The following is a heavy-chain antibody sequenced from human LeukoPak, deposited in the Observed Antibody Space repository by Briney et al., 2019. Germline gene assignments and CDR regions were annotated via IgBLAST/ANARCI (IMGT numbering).Heavy chain of an antibody. V-gene: IGHV3-7*01. J-gene: IGHJ4*02. CDR3: ARDLYSQY. CDR1: GFTLSAHW. D-gene: IGHD2-21*01. CDR2: IKEDGSEK. Sequence: PGGSLRLSCAASGFTLSAHWMSWVRQAPGKGLEWVANIKEDGSEKYYVDSVKGRFTISRDIAKNSLYLQMNSLRTEDTAVYYCARDLYSQYWGQGTLVTVSS.